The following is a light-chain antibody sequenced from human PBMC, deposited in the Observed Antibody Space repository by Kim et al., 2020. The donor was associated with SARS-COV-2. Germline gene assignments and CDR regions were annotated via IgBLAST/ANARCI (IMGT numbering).Light chain of an antibody. J-gene: IGLJ3*02. CDR2: EDN. V-gene: IGLV6-57*03. CDR1: SGRLASNY. CDR3: QSYDRSNWV. Sequence: KTVPISCPRSSGRLASNYVQWYQQPPGSAPTPVIYEDNQSPSGVPDRFSGSIASSSNSASLTISGLKTEDEADYYCQSYDRSNWVFGGGTQLTVL.